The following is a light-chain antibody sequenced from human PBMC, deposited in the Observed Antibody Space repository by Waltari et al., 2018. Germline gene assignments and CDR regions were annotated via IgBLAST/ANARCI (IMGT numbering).Light chain of an antibody. Sequence: EIVLTQSPATLSLSPGERVTLSCRASQSVNNYLAWYQQKPGQAPSLLIYDASNRATGIPARFSGSGSGTDFTLTISSLEPEDFAVYYCQQRSNWPLTFGGGTKVEIK. CDR3: QQRSNWPLT. CDR1: QSVNNY. V-gene: IGKV3-11*01. CDR2: DAS. J-gene: IGKJ4*01.